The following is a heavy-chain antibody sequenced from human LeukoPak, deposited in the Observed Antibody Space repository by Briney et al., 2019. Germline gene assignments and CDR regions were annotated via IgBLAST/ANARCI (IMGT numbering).Heavy chain of an antibody. J-gene: IGHJ4*02. Sequence: PGGSLRPSCAASGFTLVSSDMSWVRQAPGKGLDWISFISGTTGVTYYVDSVKGRFTISRDNAKNSLYLQMNSLRAEDTGVYYCVRGLYADWGQGTLVTVSS. V-gene: IGHV3-48*03. CDR1: GFTLVSSD. CDR2: ISGTTGVT. CDR3: VRGLYAD. D-gene: IGHD5/OR15-5a*01.